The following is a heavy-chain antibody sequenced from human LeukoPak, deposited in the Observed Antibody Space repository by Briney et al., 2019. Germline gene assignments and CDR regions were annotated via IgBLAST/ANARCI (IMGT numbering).Heavy chain of an antibody. Sequence: PGGSLRLSCAASGFTFDDYGMSWVPQAPGKGLEWVSGINWNGGSTGYADSVKGRFTISRDNAKNSLYLQMNSLRAEDTALYYCARVVGATGAYYYYMDVWGKVITVSVSS. J-gene: IGHJ6*03. CDR1: GFTFDDYG. V-gene: IGHV3-20*04. CDR3: ARVVGATGAYYYYMDV. CDR2: INWNGGST. D-gene: IGHD1-26*01.